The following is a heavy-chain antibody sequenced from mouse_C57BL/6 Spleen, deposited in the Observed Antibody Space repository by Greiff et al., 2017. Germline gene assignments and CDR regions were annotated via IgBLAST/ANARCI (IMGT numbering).Heavy chain of an antibody. CDR1: GYTFTSYW. CDR2: IDPSDSYT. V-gene: IGHV1-69*01. J-gene: IGHJ1*03. Sequence: VQLQQPGAELVMPGASVKLSCKASGYTFTSYWMHWVKQRPGQGLEWIGEIDPSDSYTNYNQKFKGKSTLTVDKSSSTAYMQLSSLTSEDSAVYYCARYDSNWYFDVWGTGTTVTVSS. CDR3: ARYDSNWYFDV. D-gene: IGHD1-1*01.